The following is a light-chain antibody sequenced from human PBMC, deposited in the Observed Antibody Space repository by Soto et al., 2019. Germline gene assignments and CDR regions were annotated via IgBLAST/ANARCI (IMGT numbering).Light chain of an antibody. J-gene: IGKJ1*01. CDR1: QGISSY. Sequence: MYLSVSSLSASTGDRVTITCLASQGISSYLAWYQQKPGKAPKLLIYAASTLQSGVPSRFSGSGSGTDFTLTISCLQSEDFATYYCQQYYIYLPTSGHGSKV. CDR2: AAS. V-gene: IGKV1-8*01. CDR3: QQYYIYLPT.